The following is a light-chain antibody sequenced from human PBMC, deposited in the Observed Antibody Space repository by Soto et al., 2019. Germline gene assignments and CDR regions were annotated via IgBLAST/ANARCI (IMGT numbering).Light chain of an antibody. Sequence: EIVMTQSPATLSVSPGERATLSCRASQSVSSNLAWYQQKPGQAPRLLIYCASTRATGIPARFSGSGSGTDFPLTIRRLEPDDFAVYYCQQYGSSPRTFGQGTKVDI. V-gene: IGKV3-15*01. J-gene: IGKJ1*01. CDR1: QSVSSN. CDR2: CAS. CDR3: QQYGSSPRT.